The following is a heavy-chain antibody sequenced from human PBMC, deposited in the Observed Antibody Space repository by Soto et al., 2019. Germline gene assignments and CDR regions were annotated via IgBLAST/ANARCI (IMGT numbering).Heavy chain of an antibody. Sequence: AETLSLTCAVSGGSISSSNWWSWVRQPPGKGLEWIGEIYHSGSTNYNPSLKSRVTISVDKSKNQFSLKLSSVTAADTAVYYCARAPRLYYYDSSGPDYWGQGTLVTVSS. V-gene: IGHV4-4*02. CDR2: IYHSGST. CDR3: ARAPRLYYYDSSGPDY. CDR1: GGSISSSNW. J-gene: IGHJ4*02. D-gene: IGHD3-22*01.